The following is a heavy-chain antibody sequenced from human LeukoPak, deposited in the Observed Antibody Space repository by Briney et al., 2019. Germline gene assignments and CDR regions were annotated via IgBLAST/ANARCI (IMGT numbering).Heavy chain of an antibody. D-gene: IGHD3-22*01. J-gene: IGHJ5*02. CDR2: INPNSGGT. CDR3: ARGLITMIVAVENWFDP. Sequence: ASVKVSCKASGYTFTGYYMHWVRQAPGQGLEWMGWINPNSGGTNYAQKFQGRVTMTRDTSISTAYMELSRLRSDDTAVYYCARGLITMIVAVENWFDPWGQGTLVTVSS. V-gene: IGHV1-2*02. CDR1: GYTFTGYY.